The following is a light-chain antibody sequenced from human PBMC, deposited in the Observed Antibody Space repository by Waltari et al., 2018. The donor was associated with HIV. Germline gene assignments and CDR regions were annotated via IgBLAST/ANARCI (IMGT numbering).Light chain of an antibody. CDR2: SNH. J-gene: IGLJ1*01. Sequence: QSVLTQPPSASGTPRQSVTIACSGGPSNIGTNYVNWYQQLPGSAPKLLIYSNHQRPSGVPDRFSASKSGTSASLAIRGLQSEDEADYYCSTRDDTLIVFGTGTKVTVL. V-gene: IGLV1-44*01. CDR3: STRDDTLIV. CDR1: PSNIGTNY.